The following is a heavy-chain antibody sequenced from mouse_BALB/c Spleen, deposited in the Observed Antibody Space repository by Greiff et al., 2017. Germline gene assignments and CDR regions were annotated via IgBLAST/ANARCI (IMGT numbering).Heavy chain of an antibody. CDR1: GFTFSSYA. D-gene: IGHD2-4*01. CDR3: ARQGNDYLYAMDY. Sequence: EVKLMESGGGLVKPGGSLKLSCAASGFTFSSYAMSWVRQTPEKRLEWVATISSGGSYTYYPDSVKGRFTISRDNAKNTLYLQMSSLRSEDTAMYYCARQGNDYLYAMDYWGQGTSVTVSS. CDR2: ISSGGSYT. V-gene: IGHV5-9-3*01. J-gene: IGHJ4*01.